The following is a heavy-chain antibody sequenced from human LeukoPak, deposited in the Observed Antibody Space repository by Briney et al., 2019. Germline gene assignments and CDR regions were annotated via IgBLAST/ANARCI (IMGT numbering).Heavy chain of an antibody. Sequence: SETLSLTCTVSGGSISSSSYYWGWIRQPPGKGLEWIGSIYYSGSTYYNPSLKSRVTISVDTSKNQFSLKVSSVTAADTAVYYCARVGATTRSFDYWGQGALVTVSS. V-gene: IGHV4-39*07. CDR3: ARVGATTRSFDY. D-gene: IGHD1-26*01. J-gene: IGHJ4*02. CDR1: GGSISSSSYY. CDR2: IYYSGST.